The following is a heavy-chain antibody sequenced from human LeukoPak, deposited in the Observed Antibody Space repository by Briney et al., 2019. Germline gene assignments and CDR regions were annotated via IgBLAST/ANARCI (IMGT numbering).Heavy chain of an antibody. J-gene: IGHJ4*02. CDR2: ISGSGGST. CDR3: AKDPHHLYSSGCFDY. CDR1: GFTFSSCA. Sequence: GGSLRLSCAASGFTFSSCAMSWVRQAPGKGLEWVSAISGSGGSTYYADSVKGRFTISRDNSKNTLYLQMNSLRAEDTAVYYCAKDPHHLYSSGCFDYWGQGTLVTVSS. D-gene: IGHD6-19*01. V-gene: IGHV3-23*01.